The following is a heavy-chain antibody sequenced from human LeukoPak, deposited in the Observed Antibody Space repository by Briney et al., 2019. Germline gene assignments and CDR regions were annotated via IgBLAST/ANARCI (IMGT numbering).Heavy chain of an antibody. J-gene: IGHJ4*02. D-gene: IGHD2-2*02. CDR2: INHSGST. CDR1: GGSFSGYY. Sequence: SETLSLTCAVYGGSFSGYYWSWIRQPPVKGLEWIGEINHSGSTNYNPSLKSRVTISVDTSKNQFSLKLSSVTAADTAVYYCATILHCSSTSCFTDEASYWGQGTLVTVSS. V-gene: IGHV4-34*01. CDR3: ATILHCSSTSCFTDEASY.